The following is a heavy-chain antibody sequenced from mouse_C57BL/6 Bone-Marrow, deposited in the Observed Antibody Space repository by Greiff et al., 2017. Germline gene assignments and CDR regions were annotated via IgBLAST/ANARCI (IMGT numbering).Heavy chain of an antibody. J-gene: IGHJ1*03. CDR2: INYDGSST. CDR3: ARVDYDGYWYFDV. D-gene: IGHD2-4*01. CDR1: GFTFSDYY. Sequence: EVKLVESEGGLVQPGSSMKLSCTASGFTFSDYYMAWVRQVPEKGLEWVANINYDGSSTYYLDSLKSRFIISRDNAKNILYLQMSSLKSEDTATYYCARVDYDGYWYFDVWGTGTTVTVSS. V-gene: IGHV5-16*01.